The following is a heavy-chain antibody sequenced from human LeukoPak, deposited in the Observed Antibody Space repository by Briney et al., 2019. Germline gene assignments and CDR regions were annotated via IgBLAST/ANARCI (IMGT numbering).Heavy chain of an antibody. CDR2: FHLDGRP. CDR3: AREGGFYRALDY. D-gene: IGHD1-26*01. Sequence: PSDTLSLTCGVSGGSVINTNWWTWVRQPPGKGLDWICEFHLDGRPNYNPSLESRLTRSLDVSENQVSLKLTAVTAADTAVYYCAREGGFYRALDYSGQGTLVTVSS. V-gene: IGHV4/OR15-8*01. CDR1: GGSVINTNW. J-gene: IGHJ4*02.